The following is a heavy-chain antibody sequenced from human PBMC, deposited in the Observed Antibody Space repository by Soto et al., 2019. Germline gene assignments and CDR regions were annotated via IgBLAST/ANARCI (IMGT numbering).Heavy chain of an antibody. CDR3: ARGSSPEGPIQMTFDY. Sequence: QVHSQESGPGLVKPSETLSLTCSVSGGSVTRDNFYWTWLRLHPGKGLEWIGYIYFTGTTYYSPSLKSRATISADTSKNVFFLTLTSVTAADTAVYYCARGSSPEGPIQMTFDYWGQGIQVAVSP. J-gene: IGHJ4*01. CDR1: GGSVTRDNFY. V-gene: IGHV4-31*03. D-gene: IGHD2-2*01. CDR2: IYFTGTT.